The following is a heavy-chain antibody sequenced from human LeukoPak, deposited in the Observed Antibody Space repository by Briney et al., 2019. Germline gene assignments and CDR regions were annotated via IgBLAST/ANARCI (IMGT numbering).Heavy chain of an antibody. V-gene: IGHV5-51*01. CDR2: IYPGDSDT. Sequence: GESLKISCKGSGYSFTRNWIGWVRQMPGKGLEWMGIIYPGDSDTRYSPSFQGQVTISADKSINTAYLQWNSLKASDTAIHYCTRSPDIDILTGYSRYHFDYWGQGTLVTVSS. D-gene: IGHD3-9*01. CDR3: TRSPDIDILTGYSRYHFDY. J-gene: IGHJ4*02. CDR1: GYSFTRNW.